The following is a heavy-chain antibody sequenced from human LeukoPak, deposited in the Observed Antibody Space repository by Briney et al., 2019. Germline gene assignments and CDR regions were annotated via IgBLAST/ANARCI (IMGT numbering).Heavy chain of an antibody. D-gene: IGHD2/OR15-2a*01. Sequence: KPSETLSLTCTVSGGSISSYYWSWIRQPPGKGLEWIGNIYYSGSTNYNPSLKSRVTISLDRSKDQFSLKLSSVTAADTAVYYCARINAVIGGNAFDIWGQGTMVTVSS. CDR2: IYYSGST. CDR3: ARINAVIGGNAFDI. J-gene: IGHJ3*02. CDR1: GGSISSYY. V-gene: IGHV4-59*01.